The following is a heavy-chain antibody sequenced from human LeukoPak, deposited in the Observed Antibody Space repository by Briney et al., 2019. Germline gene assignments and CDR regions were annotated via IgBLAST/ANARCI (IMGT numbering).Heavy chain of an antibody. V-gene: IGHV3-23*01. CDR3: AKDRLWLSGNLDY. CDR1: GFTFSSYA. D-gene: IGHD3-10*01. J-gene: IGHJ4*02. CDR2: ISGSGGST. Sequence: GGSLRLSCAASGFTFSSYATSWVRQAPGKGLEWVSAISGSGGSTYYADSVKGRFTISRDNSKNTLYLQMNSLRAEDTAVYYCAKDRLWLSGNLDYWGQGTLVTVSS.